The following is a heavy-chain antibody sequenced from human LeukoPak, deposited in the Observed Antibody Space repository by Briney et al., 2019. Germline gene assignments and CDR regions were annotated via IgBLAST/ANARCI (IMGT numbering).Heavy chain of an antibody. CDR3: ARDFEFAWDFDL. J-gene: IGHJ2*01. Sequence: SETLSLTCTVSGGSISSYYWSWLRQPAGKGLEGIGRIYTSGSTNYNPSLKSRVTMSVDTSKNQFSLKLSSVTAADTAVYYCARDFEFAWDFDLWGRGTLVTVSS. V-gene: IGHV4-4*07. CDR1: GGSISSYY. CDR2: IYTSGST.